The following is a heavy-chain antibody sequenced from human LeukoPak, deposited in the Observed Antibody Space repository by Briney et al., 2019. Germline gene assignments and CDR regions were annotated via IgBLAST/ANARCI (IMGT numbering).Heavy chain of an antibody. Sequence: PSQTLSLTCTVSGGSISSGSYYWSWIRQPGGKGLEWIVRIYTSGSTNYNPSLKSRVTISVDTSKNQFSLKLSSVTAADTAVYYCASTTLDYYDSSGPPFDCWGQGTLVTVSS. CDR3: ASTTLDYYDSSGPPFDC. J-gene: IGHJ4*02. CDR2: IYTSGST. V-gene: IGHV4-61*02. CDR1: GGSISSGSYY. D-gene: IGHD3-22*01.